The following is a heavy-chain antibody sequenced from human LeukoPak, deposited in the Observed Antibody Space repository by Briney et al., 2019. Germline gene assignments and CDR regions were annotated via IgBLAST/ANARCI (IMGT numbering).Heavy chain of an antibody. V-gene: IGHV4-59*01. CDR2: IYYGGST. Sequence: SETLSLTCTVSGGSISSYYWSWIRQPPGKGLEWIGYIYYGGSTNYNPSLKSRVTISVDTSKNQFSLKLSSVTAADTAVYYCARSRNWFDPWGQGTLVTVSS. CDR1: GGSISSYY. J-gene: IGHJ5*02. CDR3: ARSRNWFDP.